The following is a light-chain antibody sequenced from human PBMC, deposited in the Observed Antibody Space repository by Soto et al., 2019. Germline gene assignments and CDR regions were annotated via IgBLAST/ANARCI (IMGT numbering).Light chain of an antibody. J-gene: IGKJ2*02. CDR1: QSISSSF. Sequence: EIVLTQSPGTLSLSPGERATLSCRASQSISSSFLAWYQQKPGQAPRLLLHDSSDRATGIPDRFSGSGSGTDFTLTISAVEPEDLAVYCCQQYDTARSTFGQGTKLEIK. V-gene: IGKV3-20*01. CDR2: DSS. CDR3: QQYDTARST.